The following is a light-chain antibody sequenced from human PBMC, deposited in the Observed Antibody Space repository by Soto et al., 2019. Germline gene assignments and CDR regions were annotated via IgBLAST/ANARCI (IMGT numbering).Light chain of an antibody. CDR1: SSDVVGYNY. J-gene: IGLJ1*01. Sequence: ALSQPASVSGSPGQSITISCTGTSSDVVGYNYVSWYQHHPGKAPKLMIFDVSNRPSGVSNRFSGSKSGNTASLTISGLQPEDEADYYCSSYTTSNTRQIVFGTGTKVTVL. CDR3: SSYTTSNTRQIV. V-gene: IGLV2-14*03. CDR2: DVS.